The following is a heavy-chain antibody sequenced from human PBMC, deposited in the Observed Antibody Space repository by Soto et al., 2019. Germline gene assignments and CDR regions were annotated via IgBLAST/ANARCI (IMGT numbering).Heavy chain of an antibody. V-gene: IGHV1-46*02. CDR1: ENTFNTYS. Sequence: ASVKVSCKASENTFNTYSLHWVRQAPGQGLEWMGVINPTTTTTTDAQKFQGRVTMTRDTSTSTVFLKLSSLRSGDTAVYYCARDLYSTSWYVRAFDMWGQGTMVTVSS. D-gene: IGHD6-13*01. CDR2: INPTTTTT. J-gene: IGHJ3*02. CDR3: ARDLYSTSWYVRAFDM.